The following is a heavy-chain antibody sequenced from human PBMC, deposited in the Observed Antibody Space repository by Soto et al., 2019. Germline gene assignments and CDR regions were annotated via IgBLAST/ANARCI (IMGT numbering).Heavy chain of an antibody. CDR1: GGTYSSYT. CDR2: IIPILGIA. Sequence: ASVKVSCKASGGTYSSYTISWVRQAPGQGLEWMGRIIPILGIANYAQKFQGRVTITADKSTSTAYMELSGLRSEDTAVYYCARGPSGPLDYWGQGTLVTVSS. D-gene: IGHD3-3*01. J-gene: IGHJ4*02. V-gene: IGHV1-69*02. CDR3: ARGPSGPLDY.